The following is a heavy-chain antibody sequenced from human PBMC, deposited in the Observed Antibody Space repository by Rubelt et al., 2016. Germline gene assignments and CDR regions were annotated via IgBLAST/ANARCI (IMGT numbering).Heavy chain of an antibody. J-gene: IGHJ4*02. CDR2: INPSGGST. CDR1: RYTFTNYY. D-gene: IGHD3-3*01. Sequence: QVQLVQSGAEAKKPGASVRISCKSFRYTFTNYYIHWVRQTPGQGLEWMGLINPSGGSTLSPQKFQGRVTMTTDTATDTIYMDLSGLGSDDTAVYFCAGAISSAGVDHWGQGTLVTVSS. V-gene: IGHV1-46*01. CDR3: AGAISSAGVDH.